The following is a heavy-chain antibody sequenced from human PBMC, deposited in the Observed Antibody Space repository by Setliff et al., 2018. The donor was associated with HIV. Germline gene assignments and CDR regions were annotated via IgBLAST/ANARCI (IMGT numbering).Heavy chain of an antibody. CDR1: GGSISSYY. CDR3: ARAPXPXVFDY. CDR2: IYYSGST. J-gene: IGHJ4*02. V-gene: IGHV4-59*08. Sequence: SETLSLTCTVSGGSISSYYWSWIRQPPGKGLEWIVYIYYSGSTNYSPSLKSRVTISLDTSKKQFSLKLSSVTAADPAVYWCARAPXPXVFDYWGLGTLVTVSS.